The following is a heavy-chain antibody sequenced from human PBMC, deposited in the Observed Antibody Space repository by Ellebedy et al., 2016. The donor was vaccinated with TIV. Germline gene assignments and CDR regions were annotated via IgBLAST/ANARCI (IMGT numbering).Heavy chain of an antibody. D-gene: IGHD4-23*01. J-gene: IGHJ4*02. CDR1: GGSISSSNYY. CDR2: IYYSGST. V-gene: IGHV4-39*01. CDR3: ARHSSMTTVVFYY. Sequence: SETLSLTCTVSGGSISSSNYYWGWIRQPPGKGLEWIGSIYYSGSTYYNPSLKSRVSISVDTSKNQFSLKVSSVTAADTAVYYCARHSSMTTVVFYYWGQGTLVTVSS.